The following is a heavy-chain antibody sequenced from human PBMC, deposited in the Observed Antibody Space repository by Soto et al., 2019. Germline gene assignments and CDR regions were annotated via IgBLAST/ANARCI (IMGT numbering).Heavy chain of an antibody. CDR2: ISGSGGST. CDR3: AKSGAATAYNWFDP. J-gene: IGHJ5*02. CDR1: GFTFSSYA. Sequence: GGSLRLSCAASGFTFSSYAMSWVRQAPGKGLEWVSAISGSGGSTHYADSVKGRFTIPRDNSKNTLYLQMNSLRAEDTAVYYCAKSGAATAYNWFDPWGQGTLVTVSS. D-gene: IGHD6-25*01. V-gene: IGHV3-23*01.